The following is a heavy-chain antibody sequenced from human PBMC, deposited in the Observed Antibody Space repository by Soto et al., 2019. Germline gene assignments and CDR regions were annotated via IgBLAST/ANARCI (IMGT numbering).Heavy chain of an antibody. D-gene: IGHD4-17*01. CDR2: ITGSGGST. J-gene: IGHJ4*02. Sequence: PGGSLRLSCAASGFTFSTYAMIWVRQAPGKGLEWVSVITGSGGSTYYADSVKGRFTISRDNSKNTLYLQMNSLRAEDTAVYYCAKDRYGDYGGVDYWGQGTLVTVS. CDR1: GFTFSTYA. CDR3: AKDRYGDYGGVDY. V-gene: IGHV3-23*01.